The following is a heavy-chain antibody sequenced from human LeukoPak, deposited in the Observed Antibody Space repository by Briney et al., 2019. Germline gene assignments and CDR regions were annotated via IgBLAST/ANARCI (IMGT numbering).Heavy chain of an antibody. CDR2: IYYGGST. CDR1: GGSISSYY. Sequence: SETLSLTCTVSGGSISSYYWSWIRQPPGKGLEWIGYIYYGGSTNYNPSLKSRVTISVDTSKNQFSLKLSSVTAADTAVYYCARDHDPGYSSGWYYWGQGTLVTVSS. J-gene: IGHJ4*02. CDR3: ARDHDPGYSSGWYY. D-gene: IGHD6-19*01. V-gene: IGHV4-59*01.